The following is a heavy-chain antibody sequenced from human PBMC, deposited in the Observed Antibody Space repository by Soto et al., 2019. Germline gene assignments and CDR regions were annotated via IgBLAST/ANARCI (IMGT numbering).Heavy chain of an antibody. CDR1: GFTFSSYA. J-gene: IGHJ4*02. D-gene: IGHD2-2*01. CDR3: VARYCNSTTCYQVDY. CDR2: ISSNGGST. Sequence: PGGSLRLSCSASGFTFSSYAIHWIRQAPGKGLEYVSAISSNGGSTYYAGSVNGRFTISRDNSKNTVYLQMSSLRTEDTAVYYCVARYCNSTTCYQVDYWGQGTLVTVSS. V-gene: IGHV3-64D*06.